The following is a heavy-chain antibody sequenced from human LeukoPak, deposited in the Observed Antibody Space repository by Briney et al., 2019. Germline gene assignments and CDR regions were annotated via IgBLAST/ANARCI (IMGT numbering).Heavy chain of an antibody. CDR2: IYYSGNT. D-gene: IGHD2/OR15-2a*01. Sequence: SSETLSLTCTVSGGSISSSSYYWGWIRQPPGKGLEWIGYIYYSGNTNYNPTLKSRVTISVETSKNQFSLRLSSVTAADTALYYCARDVNDAFDIWGQETMVTVSS. CDR3: ARDVNDAFDI. J-gene: IGHJ3*02. CDR1: GGSISSSSYY. V-gene: IGHV4-61*01.